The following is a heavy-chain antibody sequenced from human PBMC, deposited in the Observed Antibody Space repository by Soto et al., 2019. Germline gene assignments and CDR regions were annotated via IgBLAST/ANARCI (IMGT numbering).Heavy chain of an antibody. V-gene: IGHV1-46*01. CDR3: AREKAGYSSIRAGTDY. CDR2: INPSGGST. Sequence: ASVKVSCKASGYTFTSCYMHWVRQAPGQGLEWMGIINPSGGSTSYAQKFQGRVTMTRDTSTSTVYMELSSLRSEDTAVYYCAREKAGYSSIRAGTDYWGQGTLVTVSS. J-gene: IGHJ4*02. CDR1: GYTFTSCY. D-gene: IGHD6-13*01.